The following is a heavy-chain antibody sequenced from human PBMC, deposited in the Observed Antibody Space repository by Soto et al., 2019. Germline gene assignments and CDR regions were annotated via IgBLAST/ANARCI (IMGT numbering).Heavy chain of an antibody. CDR3: ARHLTYRTTVTTPLKPTAYYYYYMDV. D-gene: IGHD4-17*01. V-gene: IGHV4-59*08. Sequence: PSETLSLTCTVSGGSISSYYWSWIRQPPGKGLEWIGYIYYSGSTNYNPSPKSRVTISVDTSKNQFSLKLSSVTAADTAVYYCARHLTYRTTVTTPLKPTAYYYYYMDVWGKGTTVTVSS. J-gene: IGHJ6*03. CDR2: IYYSGST. CDR1: GGSISSYY.